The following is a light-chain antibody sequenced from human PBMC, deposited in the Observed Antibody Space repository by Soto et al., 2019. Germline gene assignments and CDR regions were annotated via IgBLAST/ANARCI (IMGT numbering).Light chain of an antibody. J-gene: IGLJ3*02. V-gene: IGLV2-14*01. CDR2: DVN. CDR1: SNDVGGYNW. CDR3: SSYTTSNSVV. Sequence: QSVLTQPASVSGSPGQSITISCTGTSNDVGGYNWVAWYQQHPGKAPKVVICDVNSRPSRVSDRFSGSKSGNTASLPISGLQAEDEADYYCSSYTTSNSVVFGGGTKLTVL.